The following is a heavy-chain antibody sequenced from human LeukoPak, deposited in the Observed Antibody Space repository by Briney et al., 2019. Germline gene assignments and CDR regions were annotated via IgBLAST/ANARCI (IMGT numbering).Heavy chain of an antibody. CDR3: ARASAYIVVVDPFFDY. J-gene: IGHJ4*02. V-gene: IGHV1-2*02. D-gene: IGHD2-15*01. Sequence: GASVKVSCKASGYTFTGYYMHWLRQAPGQGLEWMGWINPNSGGTNYAQKFQGRVTMTRDTSISTAYMELSRLRSDDTAVYYCARASAYIVVVDPFFDYWGQGTLVTVSS. CDR2: INPNSGGT. CDR1: GYTFTGYY.